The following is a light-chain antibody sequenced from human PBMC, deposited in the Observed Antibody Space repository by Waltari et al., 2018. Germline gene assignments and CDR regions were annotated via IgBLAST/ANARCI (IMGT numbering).Light chain of an antibody. J-gene: IGKJ4*01. CDR3: MQALQTPLT. V-gene: IGKV2-28*01. CDR2: LGS. CDR1: QSLLHTNGYNY. Sequence: DIVVPQSPLSLPVTPGEPASISCRSSQSLLHTNGYNYLDWYLQKPGQSPQLLIYLGSNRASGVPDRFSGSGSGTDFTLKISRVEAEDVGVYYCMQALQTPLTFGGGTKVEI.